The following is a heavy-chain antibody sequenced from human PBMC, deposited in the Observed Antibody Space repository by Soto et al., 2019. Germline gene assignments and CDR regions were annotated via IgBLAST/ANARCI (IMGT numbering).Heavy chain of an antibody. V-gene: IGHV3-33*01. CDR3: ARVRSSGYYYVGYFQH. CDR1: GFTFSSYG. J-gene: IGHJ1*01. CDR2: IWYDGSNK. Sequence: PGGSLRLSCAASGFTFSSYGMHWVRQAPGKGLEWVAVIWYDGSNKYYADSVKGRFTISRDNSKNTLYLQMNSLRAEDTAVYYCARVRSSGYYYVGYFQHWGQGTLVTVSS. D-gene: IGHD3-22*01.